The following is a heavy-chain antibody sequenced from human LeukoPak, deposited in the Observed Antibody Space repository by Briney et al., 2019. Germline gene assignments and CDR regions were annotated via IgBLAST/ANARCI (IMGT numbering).Heavy chain of an antibody. CDR2: ISSSSSYI. CDR1: GFTFSGSS. Sequence: PGGFLRLSCAASGFTFSGSSMSWVRQAPGKGLEWVSSISSSSSYIYYADSVKGRFTVSRDNAKNSLYLLMNSLRAEDTAVYYCARVLRYFDWLFYYGMDVWGQGTTVTVSS. V-gene: IGHV3-21*01. D-gene: IGHD3-9*01. J-gene: IGHJ6*02. CDR3: ARVLRYFDWLFYYGMDV.